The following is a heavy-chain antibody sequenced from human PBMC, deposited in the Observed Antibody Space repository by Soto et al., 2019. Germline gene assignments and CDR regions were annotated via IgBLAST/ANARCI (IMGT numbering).Heavy chain of an antibody. CDR2: IYYSGNT. J-gene: IGHJ4*02. CDR1: GGSISDYY. D-gene: IGHD3-22*01. Sequence: XXTLSLTCTVSGGSISDYYWIWIRQPPGKGLDWIGYIYYSGNTNYNPSLKSRVNISVDKTKNQFSLKLSFVTAADTAVYYCARDKGLLLFYFDSWGPGTLVTVS. CDR3: ARDKGLLLFYFDS. V-gene: IGHV4-59*01.